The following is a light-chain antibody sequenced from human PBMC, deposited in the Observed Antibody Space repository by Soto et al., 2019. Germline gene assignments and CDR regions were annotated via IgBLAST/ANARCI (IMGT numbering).Light chain of an antibody. CDR2: AAS. CDR1: QSISSY. Sequence: DIQRTQSPSSLSASVGDRSTITCLASQSISSYLNWYQQKPGKAPKLLIYAASSLQSGVPSRFSGSGSGTDFTLTISSLQPEDFATYYCQQSYSTSWTVGPGTQVEIK. J-gene: IGKJ1*01. CDR3: QQSYSTSWT. V-gene: IGKV1-39*01.